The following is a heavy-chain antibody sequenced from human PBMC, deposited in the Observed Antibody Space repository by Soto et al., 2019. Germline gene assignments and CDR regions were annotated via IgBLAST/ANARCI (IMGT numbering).Heavy chain of an antibody. V-gene: IGHV4-39*01. D-gene: IGHD6-19*01. CDR2: IYYSGST. CDR3: ARHTGYSSWKRWFDP. CDR1: GGSISSGSYF. J-gene: IGHJ5*02. Sequence: QLQLQESGPGLVKPSETLSLTCTVSGGSISSGSYFWGWIRQHPGKGLEWIGSIYYSGSTSYNPSLRSRVTTSVDTSKNQFSLKLSAVSAADTAVYYCARHTGYSSWKRWFDPWGQGTLVTVSS.